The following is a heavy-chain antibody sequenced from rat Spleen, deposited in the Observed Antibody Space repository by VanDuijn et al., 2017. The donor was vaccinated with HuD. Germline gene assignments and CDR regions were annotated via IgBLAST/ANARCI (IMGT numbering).Heavy chain of an antibody. CDR1: GFSLTSNG. J-gene: IGHJ2*01. CDR2: ISTGGNT. D-gene: IGHD4-3*01. V-gene: IGHV2S12*01. Sequence: QVQLKESGPGLVQPSQTLSLTCTVSGFSLTSNGVSWVRQPPGKGLEWIAAISTGGNTYYNSGLKSRLGISRDTSKSQVFLKMNSLQPEDTGTYHCARHPPSFGVRGFDYWGQGVMVTVSS. CDR3: ARHPPSFGVRGFDY.